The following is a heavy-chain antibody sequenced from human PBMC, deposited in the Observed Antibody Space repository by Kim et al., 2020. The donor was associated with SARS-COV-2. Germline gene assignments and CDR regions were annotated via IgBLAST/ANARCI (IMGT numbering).Heavy chain of an antibody. CDR3: AKAIGWQLYEGFDV. Sequence: DSVKGRFTISRDKSKKAMYLQMNSLRPEDTAVYFCAKAIGWQLYEGFDVWGQGTLVTVSS. V-gene: IGHV3-30*02. J-gene: IGHJ3*01. D-gene: IGHD1-1*01.